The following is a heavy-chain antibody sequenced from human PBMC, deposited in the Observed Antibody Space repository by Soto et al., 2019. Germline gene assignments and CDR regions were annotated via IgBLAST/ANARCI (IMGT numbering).Heavy chain of an antibody. D-gene: IGHD6-13*01. CDR2: IYPSGST. CDR3: ARDRTAAGPSNWFDP. Sequence: SETLSLTCTVSGGSISYYYWSWIRQSAGKGLEWIGRIYPSGSTNYNPSLKGRVTMSVDTSNNQFSLNLGSATAADTAVYYCARDRTAAGPSNWFDPWGQGTLVTVSS. J-gene: IGHJ5*02. V-gene: IGHV4-4*07. CDR1: GGSISYYY.